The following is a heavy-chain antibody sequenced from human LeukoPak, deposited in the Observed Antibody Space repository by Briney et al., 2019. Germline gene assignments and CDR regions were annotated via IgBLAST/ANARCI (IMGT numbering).Heavy chain of an antibody. Sequence: SSETLSLTCAVYGGSFSGYYWSWIRQPAGKGLEWIGRIYTSGSTNYNPSLKSRVTISVDTSKNQFSLKLSSVTAADTAVYYCARGNRAYDILTGYYYNWFDPWGQGTLVTVSS. CDR3: ARGNRAYDILTGYYYNWFDP. CDR2: IYTSGST. CDR1: GGSFSGYY. V-gene: IGHV4-59*10. J-gene: IGHJ5*02. D-gene: IGHD3-9*01.